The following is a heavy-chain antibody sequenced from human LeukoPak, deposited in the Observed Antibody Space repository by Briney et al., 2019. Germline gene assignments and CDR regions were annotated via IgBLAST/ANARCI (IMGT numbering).Heavy chain of an antibody. Sequence: ASVKVSCTASGGTFSSYAISWVRQAPGQGLEWMGRIIPILGIANYAQKFQGRVTITADKSTSTAYMELSSLRSEDTAVYYCARDGGYCSGGSCLGLFWFDPWGQGTLVTVSS. CDR1: GGTFSSYA. D-gene: IGHD2-15*01. V-gene: IGHV1-69*04. CDR3: ARDGGYCSGGSCLGLFWFDP. J-gene: IGHJ5*02. CDR2: IIPILGIA.